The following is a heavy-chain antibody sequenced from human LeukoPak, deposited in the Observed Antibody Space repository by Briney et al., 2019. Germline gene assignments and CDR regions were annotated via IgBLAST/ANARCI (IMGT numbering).Heavy chain of an antibody. CDR1: GGSFSGYY. V-gene: IGHV4-34*01. D-gene: IGHD5-24*01. CDR3: ARSDGYSEEIYYFDY. J-gene: IGHJ4*02. CDR2: INHSGST. Sequence: SETLSLTCAVYGGSFSGYYWGWIRQPPGKGLEWIGEINHSGSTNYNPSLKSRVTISVDTSKNQFSLKLSSVTAADTAVYYCARSDGYSEEIYYFDYWGQGTLVTVSS.